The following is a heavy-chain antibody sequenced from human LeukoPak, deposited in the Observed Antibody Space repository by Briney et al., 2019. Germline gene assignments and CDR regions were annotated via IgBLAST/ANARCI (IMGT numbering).Heavy chain of an antibody. CDR1: GGTISSFY. Sequence: SETLSLTCTVSGGTISSFYWSWIRQPPGKGLEWIGYIYYSGSTNYNPSLKSRVTISLDTSKNQFSLRLSSMTAADTAVYYCARGIGSPDYWGQGTLVTVSS. V-gene: IGHV4-59*01. CDR2: IYYSGST. D-gene: IGHD2-2*03. J-gene: IGHJ4*02. CDR3: ARGIGSPDY.